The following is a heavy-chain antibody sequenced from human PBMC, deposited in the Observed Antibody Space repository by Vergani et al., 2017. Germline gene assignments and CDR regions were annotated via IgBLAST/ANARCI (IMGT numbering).Heavy chain of an antibody. CDR2: IYYSGST. Sequence: QVQLQQWGAGLLKPSETLSLTCAVYGGSFSGYYWSWIRQPPGKGLEWIGYIYYSGSTYYNPSLKSRVTISVDTSKNQFSLKLSSVTAADTAVYYCARGLGVDYGDYTVSCWGQGTLVAVSS. V-gene: IGHV4-34*01. J-gene: IGHJ4*02. CDR3: ARGLGVDYGDYTVSC. D-gene: IGHD4-17*01. CDR1: GGSFSGYY.